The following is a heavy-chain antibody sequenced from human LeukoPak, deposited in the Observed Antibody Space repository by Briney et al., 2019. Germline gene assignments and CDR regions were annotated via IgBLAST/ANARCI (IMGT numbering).Heavy chain of an antibody. D-gene: IGHD5-18*01. Sequence: PSETLSLTCTVSGGSICSYYWSWIRQPPGKGLEWIGYIYYSGSTNYNPSLKSRVTISVDTSKNQFSLKLSSVTAADTAVYYCARVPLQLSAMDVWGKGTTVTVSS. CDR3: ARVPLQLSAMDV. J-gene: IGHJ6*03. CDR2: IYYSGST. V-gene: IGHV4-59*01. CDR1: GGSICSYY.